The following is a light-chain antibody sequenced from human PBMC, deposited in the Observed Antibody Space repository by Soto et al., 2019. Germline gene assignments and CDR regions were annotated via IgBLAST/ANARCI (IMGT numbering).Light chain of an antibody. V-gene: IGLV4-69*01. CDR2: LSSDGSH. CDR3: QTWDIGARVV. CDR1: SGHSSYA. Sequence: QPVLTQSPSASASLGASVKLTCTLSSGHSSYAIAWHQQQPEKGPRYLMKLSSDGSHSKGDGIPDRFSGSSSGAERYLTISSLQSEDEADYYCQTWDIGARVVFGGGTQLTVL. J-gene: IGLJ2*01.